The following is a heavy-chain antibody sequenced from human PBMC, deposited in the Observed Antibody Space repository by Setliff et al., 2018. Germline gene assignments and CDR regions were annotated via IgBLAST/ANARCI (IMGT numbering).Heavy chain of an antibody. J-gene: IGHJ2*01. V-gene: IGHV1-8*02. CDR1: GYTFNNYD. D-gene: IGHD2-8*01. CDR3: ATGLINNDV. Sequence: VASVKVSCKASGYTFNNYDINWVRQAPGQGLEWMGWINPSSGKTGYALNFQGRVTMTKNTSIATAYMDLSGLMSEDTAVYYCATGLINNDVWGRGTLVTVS. CDR2: INPSSGKT.